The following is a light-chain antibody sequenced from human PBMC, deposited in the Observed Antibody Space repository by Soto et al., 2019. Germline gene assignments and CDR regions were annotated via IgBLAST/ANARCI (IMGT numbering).Light chain of an antibody. Sequence: LTQPASVSGSPGQSITISCTGTSSDVGGYSYISWYQHNPGRAPKLMIYDVSNRPSGVSDRFSGSKSGNTASLTISRLQAEDEADYYCSSYTTSSTYVFGSGTKVTVL. CDR1: SSDVGGYSY. CDR3: SSYTTSSTYV. V-gene: IGLV2-14*03. J-gene: IGLJ1*01. CDR2: DVS.